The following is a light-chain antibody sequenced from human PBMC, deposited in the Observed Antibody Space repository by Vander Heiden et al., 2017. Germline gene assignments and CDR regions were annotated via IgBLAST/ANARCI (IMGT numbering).Light chain of an antibody. CDR3: QQSDSTPIT. CDR1: QSISSY. V-gene: IGKV1-39*01. CDR2: AAS. Sequence: DIQMTQSPSSLSASVGDRVTITCRASQSISSYLNWYQQKPGKAPKLLIYAASSLQSGVPSRFSGSGSGTDFTLTISSLQPEDFATYYCQQSDSTPITIGQGTRLEIK. J-gene: IGKJ5*01.